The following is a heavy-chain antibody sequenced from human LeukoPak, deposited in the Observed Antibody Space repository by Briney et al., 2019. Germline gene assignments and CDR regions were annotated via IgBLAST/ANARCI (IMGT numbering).Heavy chain of an antibody. D-gene: IGHD3-16*01. Sequence: SVKVSCKASGGTFSSYAISWVRQAPGQGLEWMGRIIPILGIANYAQKFQGRVTITADKSTSTAYMELSSLRSEDTAVYYCARGGKGYYFDYRGQGTLVTVSS. CDR2: IIPILGIA. CDR1: GGTFSSYA. V-gene: IGHV1-69*04. J-gene: IGHJ4*02. CDR3: ARGGKGYYFDY.